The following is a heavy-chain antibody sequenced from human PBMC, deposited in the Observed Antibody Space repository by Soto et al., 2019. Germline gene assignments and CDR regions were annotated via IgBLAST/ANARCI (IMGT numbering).Heavy chain of an antibody. CDR3: XXXXXXXXXXXXXXX. CDR2: IIPIFGTA. V-gene: IGHV1-69*06. CDR1: GGTFSXXX. Sequence: QVQLVQSGAEVKKPGSSVKVSCKASGGTFSXXXXXXXXXXXXXXXXWMGGIIPIFGTANYAQKFQGRVTITADKSTSTAXXELXXXXXXXXXXXXXXXXXXXXXXXXXXXXWGQGTLVTVSS. J-gene: IGHJ4*02.